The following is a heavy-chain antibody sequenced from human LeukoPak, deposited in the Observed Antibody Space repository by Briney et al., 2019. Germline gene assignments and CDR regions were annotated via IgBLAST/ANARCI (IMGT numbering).Heavy chain of an antibody. Sequence: SETLYLTCAVSGYSISSGYYWGWIRQPPGKGLEWIGSIYHSGSTYYNPSLKSRVTISVDTSKNQFSLKLSSVTAADTAVYYCARHSFRAAAGNYYYYYYMDVWGKGTTVTVSS. CDR1: GYSISSGYY. V-gene: IGHV4-38-2*01. D-gene: IGHD6-13*01. J-gene: IGHJ6*03. CDR3: ARHSFRAAAGNYYYYYYMDV. CDR2: IYHSGST.